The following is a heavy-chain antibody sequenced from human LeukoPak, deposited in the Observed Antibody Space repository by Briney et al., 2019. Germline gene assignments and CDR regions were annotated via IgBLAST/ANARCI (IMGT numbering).Heavy chain of an antibody. Sequence: SETLSLTCTVSGYSISSGYYWGWIRPPPGKGLEWIGSIYHSGSTYYNPSLKSRVTISVDTSKSQFSLKLSSVTAADTAVYYCARGVYDSSGYYCDYWGQGTLVTVSS. D-gene: IGHD3-22*01. CDR1: GYSISSGYY. CDR3: ARGVYDSSGYYCDY. J-gene: IGHJ4*02. V-gene: IGHV4-38-2*02. CDR2: IYHSGST.